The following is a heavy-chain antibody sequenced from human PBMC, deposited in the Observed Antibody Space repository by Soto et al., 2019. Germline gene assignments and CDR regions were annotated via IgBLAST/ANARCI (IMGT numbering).Heavy chain of an antibody. D-gene: IGHD1-20*01. CDR3: AKAKNDYNWDNRPPFDY. CDR2: ISANDVGT. J-gene: IGHJ4*02. Sequence: GSLRLSCDASGFTLRNYAMTWIRQAPGKGLEWVSLISANDVGTYYAESVKTRFTISTDQSRNTVYLQMDSLRADNTAIYYCAKAKNDYNWDNRPPFDYWGQGTLVTVSS. CDR1: GFTLRNYA. V-gene: IGHV3-23*01.